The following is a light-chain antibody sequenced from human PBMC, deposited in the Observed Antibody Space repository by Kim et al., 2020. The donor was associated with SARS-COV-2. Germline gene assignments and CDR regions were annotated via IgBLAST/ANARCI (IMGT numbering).Light chain of an antibody. Sequence: SPGERATLSGRASQSVSSSYLAWYQQKPGQAPRLLIYGASSRATGIPDRFSGSGSGTDFTLTISRLEPEDFAVYYCQQYGSSRWTFGQGTKVEIK. CDR2: GAS. CDR3: QQYGSSRWT. CDR1: QSVSSSY. J-gene: IGKJ1*01. V-gene: IGKV3-20*01.